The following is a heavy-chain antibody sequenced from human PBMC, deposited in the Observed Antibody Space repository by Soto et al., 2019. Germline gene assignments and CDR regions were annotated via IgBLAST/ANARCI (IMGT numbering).Heavy chain of an antibody. Sequence: ASVKVSCKASGYTFTNYFMHCLRQAPGQGLEWMGIINPSAGTTRFAQKFQDRVTMTRDTSTSTLYMGLSSLRSDDTAVYYCARGPHIAVDHYKKYYFDYWGQGTQVT. V-gene: IGHV1-46*01. J-gene: IGHJ4*02. CDR3: ARGPHIAVDHYKKYYFDY. D-gene: IGHD2-15*01. CDR1: GYTFTNYF. CDR2: INPSAGTT.